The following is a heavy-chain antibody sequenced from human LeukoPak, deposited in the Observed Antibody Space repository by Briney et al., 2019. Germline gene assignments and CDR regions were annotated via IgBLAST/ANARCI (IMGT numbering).Heavy chain of an antibody. Sequence: GGSLRLSCAASGFTFSSYSMNWVRQAPGKGLEWVSSISSSSYIYYADSVKGRFTISRDNAKNSLYLQMNSLRAEDTAVYYCARVIGDYCSSTSCYEGGWFDYWGQGTLVTVSS. D-gene: IGHD2-2*01. J-gene: IGHJ4*02. CDR3: ARVIGDYCSSTSCYEGGWFDY. CDR2: ISSSSYI. V-gene: IGHV3-21*01. CDR1: GFTFSSYS.